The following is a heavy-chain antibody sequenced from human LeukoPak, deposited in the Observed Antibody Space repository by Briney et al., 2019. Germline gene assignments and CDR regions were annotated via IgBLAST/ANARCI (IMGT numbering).Heavy chain of an antibody. D-gene: IGHD3-22*01. CDR2: IYYSGST. Sequence: TSETLSLTCTVSGGSISSYYWSWIRQPPGKGLEWIGYIYYSGSTNYNPSLKSRVTISVDTSKNQFSLKLSSVTAADTAVYYCARDHYYDSSGYRHWGQGTLVTVSS. CDR3: ARDHYYDSSGYRH. V-gene: IGHV4-59*12. CDR1: GGSISSYY. J-gene: IGHJ4*02.